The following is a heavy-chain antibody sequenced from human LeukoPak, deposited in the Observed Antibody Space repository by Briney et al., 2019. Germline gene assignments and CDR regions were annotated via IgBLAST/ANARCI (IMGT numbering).Heavy chain of an antibody. CDR3: ASGGYSGYDSWVDY. J-gene: IGHJ4*02. CDR1: GFPFETNA. D-gene: IGHD5-12*01. CDR2: IGNTET. V-gene: IGHV3-23*01. Sequence: GGSLRLSCATSGFPFETNAMSWVRQAPGKGLEWVATIGNTETFYADSVTGRFTISRDNSKNTVNLQMNSLRAEDTAVYYCASGGYSGYDSWVDYWGQGTLVTVSS.